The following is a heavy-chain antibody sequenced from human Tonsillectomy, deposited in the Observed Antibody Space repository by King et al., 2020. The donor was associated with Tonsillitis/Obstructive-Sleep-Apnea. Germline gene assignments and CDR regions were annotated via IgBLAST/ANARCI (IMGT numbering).Heavy chain of an antibody. D-gene: IGHD3-16*02. J-gene: IGHJ4*02. Sequence: QLVESGPEVKKPGTSLKVSCKASGFTFTSSAVQWVRQARGQSLECIGWIVVGSGNTNYAQKFQERVTITRDMSTSTAYSELSSLRSADTAVYYCAAESYDYIWGSYRSLDYWGQGTLVTVSS. CDR3: AAESYDYIWGSYRSLDY. V-gene: IGHV1-58*01. CDR1: GFTFTSSA. CDR2: IVVGSGNT.